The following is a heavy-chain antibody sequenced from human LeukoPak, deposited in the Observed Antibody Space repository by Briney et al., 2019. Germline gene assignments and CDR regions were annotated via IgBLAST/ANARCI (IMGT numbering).Heavy chain of an antibody. D-gene: IGHD3-10*01. V-gene: IGHV3-21*01. Sequence: GGSLRLSCAASGFTFSSYNMNWVRQAPGKGLEWVSSISTGSTDIYYADSVKGRFTISRDNTKNSLYLQMNSLRAEDTAVYYCTREGVDVFDIWGQGTMVTVSS. CDR1: GFTFSSYN. CDR2: ISTGSTDI. CDR3: TREGVDVFDI. J-gene: IGHJ3*02.